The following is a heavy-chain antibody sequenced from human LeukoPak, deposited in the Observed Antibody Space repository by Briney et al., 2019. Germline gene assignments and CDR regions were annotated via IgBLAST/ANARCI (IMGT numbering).Heavy chain of an antibody. Sequence: SETLSLTCTVSGGSISSYYWSWIRQPPGKGLEWIGYIYYSGSTNYNPSLKSRVTISVDTSKNQFSLKLSSVTAADTAVYYCARGQDTVVTSRDAFDIWGQGTMVTVSS. J-gene: IGHJ3*02. CDR3: ARGQDTVVTSRDAFDI. V-gene: IGHV4-59*01. CDR2: IYYSGST. CDR1: GGSISSYY. D-gene: IGHD4-23*01.